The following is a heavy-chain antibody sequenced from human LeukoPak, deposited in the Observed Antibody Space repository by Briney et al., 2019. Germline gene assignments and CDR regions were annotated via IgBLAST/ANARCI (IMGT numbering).Heavy chain of an antibody. J-gene: IGHJ6*03. V-gene: IGHV1-8*01. D-gene: IGHD3-10*01. CDR1: GYTFTSYD. CDR3: ARGGTMVRGVIPLVHMDV. Sequence: ASVKVSCKASGYTFTSYDINWVRQATGQGLEWMGWMNPNSGNTGYAQKFQGRVTMTRNTSISTAYMELSSLRSEDTAVYYCARGGTMVRGVIPLVHMDVWGKGTTVTISS. CDR2: MNPNSGNT.